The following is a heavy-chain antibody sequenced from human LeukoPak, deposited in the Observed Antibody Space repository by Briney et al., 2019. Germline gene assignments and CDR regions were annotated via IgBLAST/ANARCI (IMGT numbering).Heavy chain of an antibody. Sequence: PSETLSLTCTVSGGSISSYYWSWIRQPPGKGLEWIGYIYYTGSTYYNPSLKSRVTISVDTSKNQFSLKLSSVTAADTAVYYCARDATAGNFDYWGQGTLVTVSS. CDR1: GGSISSYY. J-gene: IGHJ4*02. CDR3: ARDATAGNFDY. V-gene: IGHV4-59*01. D-gene: IGHD6-13*01. CDR2: IYYTGST.